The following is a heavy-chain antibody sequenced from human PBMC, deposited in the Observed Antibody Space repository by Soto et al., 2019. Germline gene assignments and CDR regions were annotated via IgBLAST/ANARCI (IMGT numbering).Heavy chain of an antibody. V-gene: IGHV3-21*01. CDR1: GFTFSSYS. D-gene: IGHD6-13*01. Sequence: GGSLRLSCAASGFTFSSYSMNWVRQAPGKGLEWVSSISSSSSYIYYADSVKGRFTISRDNAKNSLYLQMNSLRAEDTAVYYCARDMAAAGNGYYYYYYMDVWGKGTTVTVSS. CDR2: ISSSSSYI. CDR3: ARDMAAAGNGYYYYYYMDV. J-gene: IGHJ6*03.